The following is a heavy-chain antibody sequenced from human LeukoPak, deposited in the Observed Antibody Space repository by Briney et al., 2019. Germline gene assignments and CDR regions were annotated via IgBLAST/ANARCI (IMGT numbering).Heavy chain of an antibody. Sequence: KPSETLSLTCTVSGGSISSGGYQWSWIRQHPGKGLEWIGYIYYSGSTYYNPSLKSRVTISVDTSTNQFSLKLSSVTAADTAVYYCARGASYFDYWGQGTLLTVSS. J-gene: IGHJ4*02. CDR2: IYYSGST. CDR1: GGSISSGGYQ. CDR3: ARGASYFDY. V-gene: IGHV4-31*03. D-gene: IGHD1-26*01.